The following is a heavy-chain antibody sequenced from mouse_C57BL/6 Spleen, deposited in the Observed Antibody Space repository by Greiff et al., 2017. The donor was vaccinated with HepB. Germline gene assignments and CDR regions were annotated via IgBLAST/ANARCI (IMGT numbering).Heavy chain of an antibody. J-gene: IGHJ1*03. CDR2: IDPENGDT. Sequence: EVQLQQSGAELVRPGASVKLSCTASGFNIKDDYMHWVKQRPEQGLEWIGWIDPENGDTEYASKFQGKATITADTSSNTAYLQLSSLTSEDTAVYYCTTNYYSNYRRYWYFDVWGTGTTVTVSS. CDR1: GFNIKDDY. CDR3: TTNYYSNYRRYWYFDV. V-gene: IGHV14-4*01. D-gene: IGHD2-5*01.